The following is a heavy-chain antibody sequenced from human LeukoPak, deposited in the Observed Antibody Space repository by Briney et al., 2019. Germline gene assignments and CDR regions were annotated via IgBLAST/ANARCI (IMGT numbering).Heavy chain of an antibody. CDR1: GFTFDDYA. D-gene: IGHD1-26*01. J-gene: IGHJ3*02. Sequence: GRSLRLSCAASGFTFDDYAMHWVRQVPGKGLEWVSGISWNSGSIGYADSVKGRFTISRDNSKNTLYLQMNSLRAEDTAVYYCAKDLSGSYWGAFDIWGQGTMVTVSS. V-gene: IGHV3-9*01. CDR3: AKDLSGSYWGAFDI. CDR2: ISWNSGSI.